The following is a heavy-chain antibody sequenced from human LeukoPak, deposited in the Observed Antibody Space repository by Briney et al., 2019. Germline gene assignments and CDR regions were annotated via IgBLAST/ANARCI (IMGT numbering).Heavy chain of an antibody. CDR2: INHSGST. D-gene: IGHD6-25*01. CDR1: GGFFRGYY. J-gene: IGHJ3*02. V-gene: IGHV4-34*01. CDR3: ATIQRDHAFDI. Sequence: PSETLSLTCAVYGGFFRGYYWSWIRQPPGKGLEWIGEINHSGSTNYNPSLKSRVTISVDTSKNQFSLKLSSVTAADTAVYFCATIQRDHAFDIWGQGTMVTVSS.